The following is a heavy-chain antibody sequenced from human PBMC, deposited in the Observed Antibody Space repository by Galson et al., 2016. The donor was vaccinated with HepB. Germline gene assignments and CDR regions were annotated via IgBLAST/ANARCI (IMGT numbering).Heavy chain of an antibody. D-gene: IGHD3-16*01. J-gene: IGHJ4*02. CDR1: GFTFSDSA. V-gene: IGHV3-73*01. CDR2: IRSKANNYAT. CDR3: TRRKGKMYYFDY. Sequence: SLRLSCAASGFTFSDSAMHWVRQASGKGLEWVGRIRSKANNYATAYAASVKGRFTISRDDSKNTAYLQMNSLKTEDTAVHYCTRRKGKMYYFDYWGQGTLVTVSS.